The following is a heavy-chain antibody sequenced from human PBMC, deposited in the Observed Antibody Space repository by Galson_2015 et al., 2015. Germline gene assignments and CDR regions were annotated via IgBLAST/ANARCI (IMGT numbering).Heavy chain of an antibody. CDR3: ARGVVAGTRFFDF. J-gene: IGHJ4*02. D-gene: IGHD6-19*01. Sequence: CAISGDSVSSSSAAWNWIRQSPSRGLEWLGRTLYRSKWYNDYAVSVKSRITLNCDTSKNQCSLHLNSVTPEDTAVYYCARGVVAGTRFFDFWGQGILVTVSS. V-gene: IGHV6-1*01. CDR1: GDSVSSSSAA. CDR2: TLYRSKWYN.